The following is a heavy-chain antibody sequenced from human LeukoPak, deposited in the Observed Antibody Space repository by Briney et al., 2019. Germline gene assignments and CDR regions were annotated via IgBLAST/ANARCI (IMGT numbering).Heavy chain of an antibody. CDR1: GFTFSSYS. CDR2: ISSSSSYI. Sequence: GGSLRLSCAASGFTFSSYSMNWVRQAPGKGLEWVSSISSSSSYIYYADSVKGRFTISRDNAKNSLYPQMNSLRAEDTAVYYCAGPSGYSYGFFYWGQGTLVTVSS. J-gene: IGHJ4*02. CDR3: AGPSGYSYGFFY. D-gene: IGHD5-18*01. V-gene: IGHV3-21*01.